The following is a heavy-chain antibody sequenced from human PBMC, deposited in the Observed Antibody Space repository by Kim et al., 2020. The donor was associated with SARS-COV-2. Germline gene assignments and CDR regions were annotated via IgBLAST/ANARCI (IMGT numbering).Heavy chain of an antibody. V-gene: IGHV1-3*01. J-gene: IGHJ6*02. CDR2: INAGNGNT. Sequence: ASVKVSCKASGYTFTSYAMHWVRQAPGQRLEWMGWINAGNGNTKYSQKFQGRVTITRDTSASTAYMELSSLRSEDTAVYYCAREMGIVVVASYGMDVWGQGTTVTVSS. CDR3: AREMGIVVVASYGMDV. D-gene: IGHD2-15*01. CDR1: GYTFTSYA.